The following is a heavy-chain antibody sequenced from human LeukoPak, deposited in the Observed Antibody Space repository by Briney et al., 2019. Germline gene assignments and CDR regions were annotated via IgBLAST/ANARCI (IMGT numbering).Heavy chain of an antibody. CDR3: ARNYDSSGYHNLPLEY. CDR1: GYSISSGYY. D-gene: IGHD3-22*01. V-gene: IGHV4-38-2*01. CDR2: INHNRVT. J-gene: IGHJ4*02. Sequence: SETLSLTCAVSGYSISSGYYWAWIRQPPGKGLDWIGSINHNRVTYYNPSLKSRVTISVDTSKNQFSLKLSSVTAADTAVYYCARNYDSSGYHNLPLEYWGQGTLVTVSS.